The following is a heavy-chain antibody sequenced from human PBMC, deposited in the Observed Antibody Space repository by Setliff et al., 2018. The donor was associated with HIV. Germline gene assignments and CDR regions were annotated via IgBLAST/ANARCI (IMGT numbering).Heavy chain of an antibody. J-gene: IGHJ3*01. CDR2: ISPHNGDR. CDR3: VRPRVFDSFDV. CDR1: GYTFTDYF. V-gene: IGHV1-2*02. Sequence: ASVKVSCKASGYTFTDYFIHWVRQAPGQGLEWMGWISPHNGDRNYAQKFQGRVTMSLDTSTSTVYLELKALTSDDTAVYYCVRPRVFDSFDVWGPGTMVTVSS.